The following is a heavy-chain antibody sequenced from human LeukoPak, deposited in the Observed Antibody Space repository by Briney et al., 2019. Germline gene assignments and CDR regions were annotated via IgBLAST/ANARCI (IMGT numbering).Heavy chain of an antibody. CDR1: GFTFGDYG. J-gene: IGHJ4*02. Sequence: GGSLRLSCAASGFTFGDYGMSWVRQAPGKGLEWVSGINWNGGSTGYADSVKGRFTISRDNAKNSLYLQMNSLRAEDTAVYYCARDSSTFGGVNFDYWGQGTLVTVSS. CDR3: ARDSSTFGGVNFDY. CDR2: INWNGGST. D-gene: IGHD3-16*01. V-gene: IGHV3-20*04.